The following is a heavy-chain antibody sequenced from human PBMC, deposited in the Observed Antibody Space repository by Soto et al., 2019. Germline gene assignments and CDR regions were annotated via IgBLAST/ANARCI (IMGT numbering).Heavy chain of an antibody. CDR2: IYYSGST. D-gene: IGHD1-26*01. J-gene: IGHJ4*02. CDR3: AKWLRGGSYYCDY. CDR1: WGNIRGYD. Sequence: TLELQCLSYTVAWGNIRGYDCSWIRQPPGKGLEWIGYIYYSGSTNYNPSLKSRVTISVDTSKNQFSLKLSSVTAADTAVYYCAKWLRGGSYYCDYWGQGTLVTVSS. V-gene: IGHV4-59*01.